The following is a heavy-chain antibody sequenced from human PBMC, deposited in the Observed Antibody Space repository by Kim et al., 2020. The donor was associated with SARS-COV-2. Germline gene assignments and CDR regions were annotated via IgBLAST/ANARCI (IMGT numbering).Heavy chain of an antibody. CDR1: GFTFSSYS. J-gene: IGHJ4*02. Sequence: GGSLRLSCAASGFTFSSYSMNWVRQAPGKGLEWVSYISSSSTIYYADSVKGRFTISRDNAKNSLYLQMNSLRDEDTAVYYCARDRFSREDYDSSGYYPLDYWGQGTLVTVSS. CDR2: ISSSSTI. V-gene: IGHV3-48*02. D-gene: IGHD3-22*01. CDR3: ARDRFSREDYDSSGYYPLDY.